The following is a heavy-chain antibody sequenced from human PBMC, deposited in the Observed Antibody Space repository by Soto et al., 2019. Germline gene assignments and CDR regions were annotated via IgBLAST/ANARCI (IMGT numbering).Heavy chain of an antibody. D-gene: IGHD1-7*01. CDR3: ARGPITGTTFFDY. J-gene: IGHJ4*02. Sequence: PSETLSLTCTVSGGSISSGGYYWSWIRQHPGKGLEWIGYIYYSGSTYYNPSLKSRVTISVDTSKNQFSLKLSSVTAADTAVYYCARGPITGTTFFDYWGQGTLVTVS. V-gene: IGHV4-31*03. CDR2: IYYSGST. CDR1: GGSISSGGYY.